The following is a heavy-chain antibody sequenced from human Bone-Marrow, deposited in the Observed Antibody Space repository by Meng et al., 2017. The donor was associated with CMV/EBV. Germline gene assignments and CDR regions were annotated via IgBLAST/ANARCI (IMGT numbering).Heavy chain of an antibody. Sequence: ASVKVSCKASGYTFTSYYIHWVRQAPGQGLEWVGIFYPSGGSTSYAQKFQGRVTMTRDTSTSTLYMELSSLRSEDTAVYYCAKMPGTTGRGYYYYGMDVWGQGTTVTVSS. CDR3: AKMPGTTGRGYYYYGMDV. D-gene: IGHD1-7*01. CDR2: FYPSGGST. CDR1: GYTFTSYY. V-gene: IGHV1-46*01. J-gene: IGHJ6*02.